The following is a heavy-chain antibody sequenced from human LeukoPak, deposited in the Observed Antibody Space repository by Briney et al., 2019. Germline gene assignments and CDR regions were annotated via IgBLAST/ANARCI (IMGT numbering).Heavy chain of an antibody. V-gene: IGHV3-21*01. CDR2: IVGSSST. CDR1: GFTFSNFA. Sequence: GGSLGLSCAASGFTFSNFAMTWVRQAPGKGLEWVSSIVGSSSTYYADSLKGRFTISRDNAKNSLYLQMNSLRAEDTAVYYCARIGAGSSRDYWGQGTLVTVSP. CDR3: ARIGAGSSRDY. J-gene: IGHJ4*02. D-gene: IGHD6-13*01.